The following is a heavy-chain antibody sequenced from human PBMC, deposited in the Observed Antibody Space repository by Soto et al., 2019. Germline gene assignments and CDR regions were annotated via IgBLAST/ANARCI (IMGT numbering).Heavy chain of an antibody. J-gene: IGHJ4*02. V-gene: IGHV5-10-1*01. CDR2: IDPSDSYT. Sequence: PGESLKISCKGSGYSFTSYWISWVRQMPGKGLEWMGRIDPSDSYTNYSPSFQGHVTISADKSISTAYLQWSSLKASDTAMYYCARTDEDDDTLYRGFDYWGQGTLVTVSS. D-gene: IGHD3-10*01. CDR1: GYSFTSYW. CDR3: ARTDEDDDTLYRGFDY.